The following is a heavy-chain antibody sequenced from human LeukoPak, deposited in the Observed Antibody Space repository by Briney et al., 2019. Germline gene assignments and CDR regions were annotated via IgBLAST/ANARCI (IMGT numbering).Heavy chain of an antibody. Sequence: SETLSLTCTVSGGSISSSSYYWGWIRQPPGKGLEWIGSIYYSGSTYYNPSLKSRVTISVDTSKNQFSLKLSSVTAADTAVYYCGRHVYGDLYNWFDPWGQGTLVTVSS. D-gene: IGHD4-17*01. CDR1: GGSISSSSYY. CDR2: IYYSGST. V-gene: IGHV4-39*01. J-gene: IGHJ5*02. CDR3: GRHVYGDLYNWFDP.